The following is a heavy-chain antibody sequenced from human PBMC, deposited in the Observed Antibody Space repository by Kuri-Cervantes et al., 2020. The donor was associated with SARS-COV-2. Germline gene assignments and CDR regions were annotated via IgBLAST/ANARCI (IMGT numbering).Heavy chain of an antibody. Sequence: ASVKVSCKASGYTFTGYYMHWVRQAPGQGLEWMGWINPNSGGTNYAQKLQGWVTMTRDTSISKVYMELSRLRSYDAAVYYCARSTPFWRLVVISQGGAFDIWGQGTMVTVSS. J-gene: IGHJ3*02. D-gene: IGHD3-22*01. CDR2: INPNSGGT. V-gene: IGHV1-2*04. CDR3: ARSTPFWRLVVISQGGAFDI. CDR1: GYTFTGYY.